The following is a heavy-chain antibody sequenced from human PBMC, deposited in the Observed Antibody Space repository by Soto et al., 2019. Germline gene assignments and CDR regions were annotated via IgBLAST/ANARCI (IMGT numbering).Heavy chain of an antibody. J-gene: IGHJ4*02. CDR1: GFSFSNNY. CDR3: AKEHGGGISTITSFFDS. D-gene: IGHD5-12*01. CDR2: IYIHGDV. V-gene: IGHV3-66*01. Sequence: PGGSLRLSCAASGFSFSNNYMSWVRLAPGKGLEWVSVIYIHGDVEYADSVEGRFTTSRDDSKNTLSLQMNSLRADDTAVYYCAKEHGGGISTITSFFDSWGQGTPVTVSS.